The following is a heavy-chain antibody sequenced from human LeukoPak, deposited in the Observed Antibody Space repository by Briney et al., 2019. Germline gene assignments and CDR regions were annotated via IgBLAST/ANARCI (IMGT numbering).Heavy chain of an antibody. CDR2: IIPIFGTA. CDR1: GGTFSSYA. D-gene: IGHD4-17*01. CDR3: ARGEDYGDSLFPFDY. Sequence: ASAKVSCKASGGTFSSYAISWVRQAPGQGLEWMGGIIPIFGTANYAQKFQGRVTITADESTSTAYMELSSLRSEDTAVYYCARGEDYGDSLFPFDYWGQGTLVTVSS. V-gene: IGHV1-69*01. J-gene: IGHJ4*02.